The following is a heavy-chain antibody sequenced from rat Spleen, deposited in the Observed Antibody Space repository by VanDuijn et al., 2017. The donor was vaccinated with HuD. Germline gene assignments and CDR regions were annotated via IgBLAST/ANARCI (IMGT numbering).Heavy chain of an antibody. J-gene: IGHJ4*01. CDR1: GFTFNNYW. Sequence: EVQLVESGGGLVQPGGSLKLSCVASGFTFNNYWMTWIRQAPGKGLEWVASITNASGRTYYPDSVKGRFTISRDTAQNTLYLQMNSLRSEDTATYYCARLAADVMDAWGQGASVTVSS. CDR3: ARLAADVMDA. V-gene: IGHV5-31*01. CDR2: ITNASGRT. D-gene: IGHD1-2*01.